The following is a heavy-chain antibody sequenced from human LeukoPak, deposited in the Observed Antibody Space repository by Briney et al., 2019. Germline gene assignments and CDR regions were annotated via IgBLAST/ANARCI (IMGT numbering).Heavy chain of an antibody. V-gene: IGHV3-21*01. Sequence: GGSLRLSCEGSGFTFSYFSMNWVRQAPGKGLEWVSSISSSSSYIYYADSVKGRFTISRDNAKNSLYLQMNSLRAEDTAVYYCAREDCSSTSCYAVFDAFDIWGQGTMVTVSS. CDR3: AREDCSSTSCYAVFDAFDI. CDR1: GFTFSYFS. D-gene: IGHD2-2*01. J-gene: IGHJ3*02. CDR2: ISSSSSYI.